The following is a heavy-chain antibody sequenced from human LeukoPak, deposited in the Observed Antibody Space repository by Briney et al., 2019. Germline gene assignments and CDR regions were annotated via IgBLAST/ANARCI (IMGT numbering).Heavy chain of an antibody. D-gene: IGHD3-10*01. Sequence: ASVKVSCKASGYTFTSYDINWVRQATGQGLEWMGWMNPNSGNTGYAQNFQGRVTMTRNTSISTAYMELSSLRSEDTAVYYCTLGSGSLYFDYWGQGTLVTVSS. J-gene: IGHJ4*02. CDR2: MNPNSGNT. V-gene: IGHV1-8*01. CDR3: TLGSGSLYFDY. CDR1: GYTFTSYD.